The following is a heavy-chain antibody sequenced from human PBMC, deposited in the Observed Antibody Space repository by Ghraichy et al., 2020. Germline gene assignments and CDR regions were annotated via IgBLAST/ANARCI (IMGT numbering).Heavy chain of an antibody. D-gene: IGHD4-23*01. CDR3: ARWKGDYGGNYYGMDV. V-gene: IGHV5-51*01. CDR1: GYSFTSYW. CDR2: IYPGDSDT. Sequence: GESLNISCKGSGYSFTSYWIGWVRQMPGKGLEWMGIIYPGDSDTRYSPSFQGQVTISADKSISTAYLQWSSLKASDTAMYYCARWKGDYGGNYYGMDVWGQGTTVTVSS. J-gene: IGHJ6*02.